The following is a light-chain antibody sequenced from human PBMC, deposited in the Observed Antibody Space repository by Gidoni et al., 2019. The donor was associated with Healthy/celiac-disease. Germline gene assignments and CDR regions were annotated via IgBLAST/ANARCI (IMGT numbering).Light chain of an antibody. CDR1: QSVSSSY. CDR3: QQYGSSPPVT. V-gene: IGKV3-20*01. Sequence: EIVLTQSPGTLSLSPGERATLSCRASQSVSSSYLAWYQQKPVQAPRLLIYGASSREHGIPARFSGIGSGTDFTLTISRLEPEAFAVYSCQQYGSSPPVTFGHGTRLEIK. CDR2: GAS. J-gene: IGKJ5*01.